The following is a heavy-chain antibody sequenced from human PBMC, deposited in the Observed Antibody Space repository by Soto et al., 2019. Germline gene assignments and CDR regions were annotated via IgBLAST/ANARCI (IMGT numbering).Heavy chain of an antibody. CDR1: GGSISSGDYY. Sequence: SETLSLTCTVSGGSISSGDYYWSWIRQPPGKGLEWIGYIYYSGSTYYNPSLKSRVTISVDTSKNQFSLKLSSVTAADTAVYYCARESDYVWGSYRPNFDYWGQGTLATVLL. D-gene: IGHD3-16*02. CDR2: IYYSGST. V-gene: IGHV4-30-4*01. CDR3: ARESDYVWGSYRPNFDY. J-gene: IGHJ4*02.